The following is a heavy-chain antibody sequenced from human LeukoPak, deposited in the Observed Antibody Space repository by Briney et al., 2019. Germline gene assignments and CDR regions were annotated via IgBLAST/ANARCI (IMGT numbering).Heavy chain of an antibody. J-gene: IGHJ6*03. CDR1: GFTFSSFE. Sequence: GGSLRLSCAASGFTFSSFEMNWVRQAPGKGLEWLSYIGSSGLTIYYADSVRGRFTISRDNAKNSLYLQMNSLRAEDTALYYCARGGLTIFGVVNYVDVWGKGTTVTVSS. V-gene: IGHV3-48*03. CDR2: IGSSGLTI. CDR3: ARGGLTIFGVVNYVDV. D-gene: IGHD3-3*01.